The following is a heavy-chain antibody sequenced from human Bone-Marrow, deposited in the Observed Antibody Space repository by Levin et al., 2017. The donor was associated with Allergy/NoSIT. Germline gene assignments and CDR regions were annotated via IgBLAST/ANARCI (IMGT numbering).Heavy chain of an antibody. CDR3: ARDYKGRYQFDY. CDR2: ISSSSSYI. J-gene: IGHJ4*02. CDR1: GFTFSSYS. D-gene: IGHD3-10*01. Sequence: GESLKISCAASGFTFSSYSMNWVRQAPGKGLEWVSSISSSSSYIYYADSVKGRFTISRDNAKNSLYLQMNSLRAEDTAVYYCARDYKGRYQFDYWGQGTLVTVSS. V-gene: IGHV3-21*01.